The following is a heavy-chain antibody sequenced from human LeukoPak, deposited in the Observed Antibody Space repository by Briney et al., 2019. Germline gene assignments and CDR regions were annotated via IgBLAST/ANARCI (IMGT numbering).Heavy chain of an antibody. CDR3: ATVPPVGASPNDAFDI. V-gene: IGHV3-9*01. D-gene: IGHD1-26*01. CDR1: GFTFDDYA. Sequence: PGRSLRLSCAASGFTFDDYAMHWVRQAPGKGLEWVSGISWNSGSIGYADSVKGRFTISRDNAKNSLYLQMNSLRAEDTALYYCATVPPVGASPNDAFDIWGQGTMVTVSS. J-gene: IGHJ3*02. CDR2: ISWNSGSI.